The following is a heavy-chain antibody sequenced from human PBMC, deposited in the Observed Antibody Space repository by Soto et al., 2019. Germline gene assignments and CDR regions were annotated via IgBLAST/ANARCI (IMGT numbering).Heavy chain of an antibody. CDR2: ISSSSSTI. D-gene: IGHD6-13*01. V-gene: IGHV3-48*01. CDR1: GFTFSSYS. Sequence: PGGSLRLSCAASGFTFSSYSMNWVRQAPGKGLEWVSYISSSSSTIYYADSVKGRFTISRDNAKNSLYLQMNGLRAEDTAVYYCARHPERIAQIGWFDPWGQGTLVTVSS. J-gene: IGHJ5*02. CDR3: ARHPERIAQIGWFDP.